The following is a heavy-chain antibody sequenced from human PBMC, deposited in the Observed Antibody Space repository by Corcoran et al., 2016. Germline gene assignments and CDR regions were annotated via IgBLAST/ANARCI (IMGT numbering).Heavy chain of an antibody. D-gene: IGHD2-15*01. CDR2: INPSGGST. CDR1: GYTFTSYY. V-gene: IGHV1-46*01. J-gene: IGHJ4*02. Sequence: QVQLVQSGAEVKKPGASVKVSCKASGYTFTSYYMHWVRQAPGQGLEWMGIINPSGGSTSYAQKFQGRVTMTRDTSTSTVYMELSSLRSEDTAVYYCARDEEILYCRGSCYSGLDYWGQGTLVTVSS. CDR3: ARDEEILYCRGSCYSGLDY.